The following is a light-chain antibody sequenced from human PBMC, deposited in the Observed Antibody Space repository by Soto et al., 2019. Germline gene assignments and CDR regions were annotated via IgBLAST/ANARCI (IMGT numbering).Light chain of an antibody. Sequence: QTVVTQPPSASGTPGQRVTISCSGSNSNIGSNTVNWYQQLPGTAPKLLIYRNNQRPSGVPDRFAGSKSGTSASLAISGLRSEDEADYYCAARDDSLSGHWVFGGGTKLTVL. J-gene: IGLJ3*02. CDR3: AARDDSLSGHWV. CDR2: RNN. CDR1: NSNIGSNT. V-gene: IGLV1-44*01.